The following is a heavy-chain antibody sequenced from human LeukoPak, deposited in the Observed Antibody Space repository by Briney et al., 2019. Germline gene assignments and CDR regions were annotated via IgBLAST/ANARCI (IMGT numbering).Heavy chain of an antibody. CDR1: GGSISTAYW. V-gene: IGHV4-4*02. D-gene: IGHD3-16*01. CDR3: ARDGGYGGYLDYFDY. Sequence: SETLSLTCGVSGGSISTAYWWSWVRQSPGKGLEWIGEIYHSGSTNYNPSLKSRVTISVDKPTNQFSLKLTSVTAADTAVYYCARDGGYGGYLDYFDYWGQGTLVTVSS. CDR2: IYHSGST. J-gene: IGHJ4*02.